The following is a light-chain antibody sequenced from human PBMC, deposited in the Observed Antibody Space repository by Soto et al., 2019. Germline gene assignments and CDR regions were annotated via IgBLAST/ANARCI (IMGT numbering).Light chain of an antibody. J-gene: IGKJ1*01. Sequence: EIVLTQSPGTLSLSPGERATLSCRASPSVSSSYLAWYQQKPGQAPRLLIYGASSRATGIPDRFSGSGSGTDFTLTISRREPEEFAVYYCQQDGSSPPWTFGQGTKVEIK. CDR1: PSVSSSY. V-gene: IGKV3-20*01. CDR2: GAS. CDR3: QQDGSSPPWT.